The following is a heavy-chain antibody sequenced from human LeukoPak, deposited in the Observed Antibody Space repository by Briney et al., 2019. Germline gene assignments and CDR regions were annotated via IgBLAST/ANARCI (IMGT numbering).Heavy chain of an antibody. CDR1: GGSFSGYY. V-gene: IGHV4-34*01. D-gene: IGHD6-13*01. CDR2: INHSGST. J-gene: IGHJ4*02. Sequence: PSETLSLTCAVYGGSFSGYYWSWIRQPPGKGLEWIGEINHSGSTNYNPSLKSRVTISVDKSKNQFSLKLSSVTAADTAVYYCARIAAAGIGYWGQGTLVTVSS. CDR3: ARIAAAGIGY.